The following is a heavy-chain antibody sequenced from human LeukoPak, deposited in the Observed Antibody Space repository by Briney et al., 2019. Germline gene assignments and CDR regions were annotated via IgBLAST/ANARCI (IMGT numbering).Heavy chain of an antibody. J-gene: IGHJ6*03. CDR1: GGSISSYY. Sequence: SETLSLTCTVSGGSISSYYWSWIRQPPGKGLEWIGYIYYSGSTNYNPSLKSRVTISVDTSKNQFSLKLSSVTAADTAVYYCARVGHPYYYYMDVWGKGTTVTVSS. CDR3: ARVGHPYYYYMDV. CDR2: IYYSGST. V-gene: IGHV4-59*01.